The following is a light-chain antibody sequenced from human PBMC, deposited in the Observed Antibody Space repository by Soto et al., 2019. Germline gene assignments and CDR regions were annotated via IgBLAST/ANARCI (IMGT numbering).Light chain of an antibody. CDR3: SSYAGSSNV. V-gene: IGLV2-14*01. Sequence: QSALNQPASVSGSPGQSITISCTGTSSDVGGSDYVSWYQHHPHRAPKLLIYEVSYRPSGVSDRFSGSKSGNTASLTISGLQAEDEADYYCSSYAGSSNVFGTGTKLTVL. CDR2: EVS. CDR1: SSDVGGSDY. J-gene: IGLJ1*01.